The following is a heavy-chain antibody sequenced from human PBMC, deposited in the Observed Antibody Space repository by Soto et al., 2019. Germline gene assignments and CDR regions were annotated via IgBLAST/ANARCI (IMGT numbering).Heavy chain of an antibody. V-gene: IGHV3-43*01. CDR3: AKDFYYGSGSYTGSGGFDI. CDR1: GFTFDDYT. CDR2: ISWDGSGT. D-gene: IGHD3-10*01. Sequence: EVQLVESGGVVVQPGGSLRLSCAASGFTFDDYTMHWVRQAPGKGLEWVSLISWDGSGTYYADSVKGRFTISRDNSKNALYLEMNSLRTEDTALYYCAKDFYYGSGSYTGSGGFDIWGQGTMVTVSS. J-gene: IGHJ3*02.